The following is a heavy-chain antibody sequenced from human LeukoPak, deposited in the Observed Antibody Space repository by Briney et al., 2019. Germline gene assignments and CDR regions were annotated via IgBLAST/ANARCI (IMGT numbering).Heavy chain of an antibody. CDR3: ARVGITMVRGVPRWFDP. J-gene: IGHJ5*02. D-gene: IGHD3-10*01. Sequence: SETLSLTCAVYGGSFSGYYWSWIRQPPGMGLEWIGEINHSGSTNYNPSLKSRVTISVDTSKNQFSLKLSSVTAADTAVYYCARVGITMVRGVPRWFDPWGQGTLVTVSS. CDR2: INHSGST. CDR1: GGSFSGYY. V-gene: IGHV4-34*01.